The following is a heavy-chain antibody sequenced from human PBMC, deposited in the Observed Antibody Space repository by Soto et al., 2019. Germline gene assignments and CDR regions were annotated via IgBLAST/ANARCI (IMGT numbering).Heavy chain of an antibody. CDR3: ARGSGVAAPNYYYYGMDV. Sequence: GASVKVSCKASGYTFTGYYMHWVRQAPGQGLEWMGWINPNSGGTNYAQKFQGWVTMTRDTSISTAYMELSRLRSDDTAVYYCARGSGVAAPNYYYYGMDVWGQGTTVTAP. CDR2: INPNSGGT. J-gene: IGHJ6*02. D-gene: IGHD6-13*01. V-gene: IGHV1-2*04. CDR1: GYTFTGYY.